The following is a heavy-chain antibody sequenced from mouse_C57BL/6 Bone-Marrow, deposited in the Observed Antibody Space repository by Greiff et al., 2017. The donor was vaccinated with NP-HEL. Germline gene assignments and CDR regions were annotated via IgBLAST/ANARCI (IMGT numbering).Heavy chain of an antibody. J-gene: IGHJ3*01. CDR1: GYTFTSYW. Sequence: QVQLQQPGAELVRPGTSVKLSCKASGYTFTSYWMHWVKQRPGQGLEWIGVIDPSDSYTNYNQKFKGKATLTVDTSSSTAYMQLSSLTSEDFAVYYCAREVVWGQGTLVTVSA. D-gene: IGHD1-1*01. CDR3: AREVV. V-gene: IGHV1-59*01. CDR2: IDPSDSYT.